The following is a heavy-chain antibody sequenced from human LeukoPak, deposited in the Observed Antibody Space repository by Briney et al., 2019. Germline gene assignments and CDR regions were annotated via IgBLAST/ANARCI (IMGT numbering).Heavy chain of an antibody. CDR2: IIPIFGTA. J-gene: IGHJ3*02. D-gene: IGHD6-19*01. Sequence: SVKVSCKASGGTFSSYAISWVRQAPGQGLEWMGGIIPIFGTANYAQKFQGKVTITADESTSTAYMELSSLRSEDTAVYYCARTRLSGYSSGWGKDAFDIWGQGTMVTVSS. CDR1: GGTFSSYA. CDR3: ARTRLSGYSSGWGKDAFDI. V-gene: IGHV1-69*13.